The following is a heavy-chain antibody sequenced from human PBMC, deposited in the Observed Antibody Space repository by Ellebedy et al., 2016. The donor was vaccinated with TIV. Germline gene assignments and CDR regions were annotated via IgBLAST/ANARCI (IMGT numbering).Heavy chain of an antibody. J-gene: IGHJ6*02. D-gene: IGHD5-18*01. V-gene: IGHV1-69*13. CDR1: AGTFSSYA. CDR2: IIPIFGTA. CDR3: ASRGYGYYYYYYGMDV. Sequence: SVQVSCXASAGTFSSYAISWLRQPPAQGLECMGGIIPIFGTANYAQKFQGRVTTTADESTSTAYMELSSLRSEDTAVYYCASRGYGYYYYYYGMDVWGQGTTVTVSS.